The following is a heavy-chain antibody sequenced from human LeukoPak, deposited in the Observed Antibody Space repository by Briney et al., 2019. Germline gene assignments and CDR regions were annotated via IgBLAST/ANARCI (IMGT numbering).Heavy chain of an antibody. V-gene: IGHV3-21*01. CDR1: GFTFSSYS. CDR2: ISSSSSYI. CDR3: ARGIGPVVVPAAINWFDP. Sequence: GGSLRLSCAASGFTFSSYSMNWARQAPGKGLEWVSSISSSSSYIYYADSVKGRFTISRDNAKNSLYLQMNSLRAEDTAVYYCARGIGPVVVPAAINWFDPWGQGTLVTVSS. J-gene: IGHJ5*02. D-gene: IGHD2-2*01.